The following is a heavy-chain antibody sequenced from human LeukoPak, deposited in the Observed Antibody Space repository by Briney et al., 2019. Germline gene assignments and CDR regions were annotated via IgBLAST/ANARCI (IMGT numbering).Heavy chain of an antibody. CDR3: ARVTYDSSGYFHY. V-gene: IGHV1-2*02. D-gene: IGHD3-22*01. Sequence: GASVEVSCKASGYTFTGYYMHWVRQAPGQGLEWMGWINPNSGGTNYAQKFQGRVTMTRDTSISTAYMELSRLRSDDTAVYYCARVTYDSSGYFHYWGQGTLVTVSS. J-gene: IGHJ4*02. CDR1: GYTFTGYY. CDR2: INPNSGGT.